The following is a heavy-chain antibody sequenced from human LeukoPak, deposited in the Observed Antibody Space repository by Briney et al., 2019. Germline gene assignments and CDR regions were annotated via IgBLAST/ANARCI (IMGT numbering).Heavy chain of an antibody. Sequence: GGSLRLSCTASGLTFNSVWMSWVRQAPGKGLEWVGRIKPGTDGGTANYSSSAHGRFIISRDDSRNTLYLEMNSLKIEDTAVYYCTTGPFTWQQLATAFDYWGQGILVTVSS. CDR1: GLTFNSVW. J-gene: IGHJ4*02. CDR3: TTGPFTWQQLATAFDY. D-gene: IGHD1-1*01. CDR2: IKPGTDGGTA. V-gene: IGHV3-15*01.